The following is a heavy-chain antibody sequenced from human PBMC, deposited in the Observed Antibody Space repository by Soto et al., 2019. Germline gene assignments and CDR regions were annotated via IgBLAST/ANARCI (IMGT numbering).Heavy chain of an antibody. CDR3: AKDIAGSGWYSLDY. V-gene: IGHV3-43*01. CDR2: ISWDGDST. CDR1: GFTFGDYT. Sequence: GGLRLSCAASGFTFGDYTMHWVRQAPGKGLEWVSLISWDGDSTYYADSVKGRFTISRDNSKNSLYLQMNSLRTEDTAFYYCAKDIAGSGWYSLDYWGQGTLVTVSS. D-gene: IGHD6-19*01. J-gene: IGHJ4*02.